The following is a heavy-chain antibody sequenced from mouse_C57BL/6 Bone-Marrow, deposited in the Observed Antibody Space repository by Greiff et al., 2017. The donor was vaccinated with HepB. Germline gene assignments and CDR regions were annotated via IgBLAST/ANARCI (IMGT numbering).Heavy chain of an antibody. CDR3: ARGITTVVARGFAY. Sequence: QVQLQQPGAELVKPGASVKLSCKASGYTFTSYWMHWVKQRPGQGLEWIGMIHPNSGSTNYNEKFKSKATLTVDKSSSTAYMQLSSLTSEDSAVYYCARGITTVVARGFAYWVQGTLVTVSA. CDR2: IHPNSGST. J-gene: IGHJ3*01. V-gene: IGHV1-64*01. D-gene: IGHD1-1*01. CDR1: GYTFTSYW.